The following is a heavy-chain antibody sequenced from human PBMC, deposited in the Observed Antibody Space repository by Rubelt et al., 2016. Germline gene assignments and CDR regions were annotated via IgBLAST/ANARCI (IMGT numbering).Heavy chain of an antibody. J-gene: IGHJ3*02. D-gene: IGHD1-26*01. CDR1: GFTFSSYS. CDR2: ISSSSSYI. CDR3: AKDRASYYADAFDI. Sequence: EVQLVESGGGLVKPGGSLRLSCAASGFTFSSYSMNWVRQAPGKGLEWVSSISSSSSYIYYADSVKGRFTISRDNSKNTRYLQMTSLRAEDTAVYYCAKDRASYYADAFDIWGQGTMVTVSS. V-gene: IGHV3-21*04.